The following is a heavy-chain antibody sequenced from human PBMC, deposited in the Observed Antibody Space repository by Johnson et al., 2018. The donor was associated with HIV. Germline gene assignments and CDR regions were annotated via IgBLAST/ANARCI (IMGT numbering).Heavy chain of an antibody. J-gene: IGHJ3*02. CDR1: GFTFSRYG. V-gene: IGHV3-7*01. CDR2: IKQDGSEK. Sequence: VQLVESGGGVVQPGGSLRLSCVASGFTFSRYGMHWVRQAPGKGLAWVANIKQDGSEKYYVDSVEGRFTISRDNAKNSLYLQMNSLRAEDTAVYYCAREGTVSYGGAFDIWGQGTMVTVSS. D-gene: IGHD4-17*01. CDR3: AREGTVSYGGAFDI.